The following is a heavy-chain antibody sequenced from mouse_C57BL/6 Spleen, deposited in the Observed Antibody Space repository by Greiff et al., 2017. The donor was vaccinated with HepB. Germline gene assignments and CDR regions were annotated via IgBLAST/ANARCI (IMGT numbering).Heavy chain of an antibody. CDR3: ARLNYYGSSPHWYFDV. CDR2: ISSGGSYT. V-gene: IGHV5-6*01. Sequence: EVKLVESGGDLVKPGGSLKLSCAASGFTFSSYGMSWVRQTPDKRLEWVATISSGGSYTYYPDSVKGRFTISRDNAKNTLYLQMSSLKSEDTAMYYCARLNYYGSSPHWYFDVWGTGTTVTVSS. J-gene: IGHJ1*03. CDR1: GFTFSSYG. D-gene: IGHD1-1*01.